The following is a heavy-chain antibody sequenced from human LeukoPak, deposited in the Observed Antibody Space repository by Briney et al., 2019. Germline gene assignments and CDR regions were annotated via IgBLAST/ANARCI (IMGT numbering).Heavy chain of an antibody. CDR2: ISYDGSNK. Sequence: GRSLRLSCAASGFTFSSYAMHWVRQAPGKGLEWVAVISYDGSNKYYADSVKGRFTISRDNSKNTLYLQMNSLRAEDTAVYYCARDRYSSSWYAIDYWGQGTLVTVSS. CDR3: ARDRYSSSWYAIDY. V-gene: IGHV3-30-3*01. D-gene: IGHD6-13*01. J-gene: IGHJ4*02. CDR1: GFTFSSYA.